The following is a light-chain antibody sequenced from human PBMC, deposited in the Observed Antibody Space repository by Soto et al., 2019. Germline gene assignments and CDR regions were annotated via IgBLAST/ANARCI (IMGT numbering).Light chain of an antibody. CDR2: DNQ. Sequence: QSVLTQPPSVSVAPGQTVSISCSGSSSNVGKNFVSWYQHVPGKAPKLLIYDNQKRPSGIPDRFSASKSGTLATLDITGLQTGDEADYYCGTWDSSLTIGVIFGGGTKLTVL. J-gene: IGLJ2*01. CDR3: GTWDSSLTIGVI. V-gene: IGLV1-51*01. CDR1: SSNVGKNF.